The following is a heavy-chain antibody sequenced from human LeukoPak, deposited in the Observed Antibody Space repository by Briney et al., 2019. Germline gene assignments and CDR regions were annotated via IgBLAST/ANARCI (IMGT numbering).Heavy chain of an antibody. J-gene: IGHJ4*02. CDR1: GFTFSSYS. CDR3: ANMVRGVIPY. Sequence: PGGSLRLSCAASGFTFSSYSMNWVRQAPGKGLEWVSSISSSSSYIYYADSVKGRFTISRDNAKNSLYLQMNSLRAEDTAVYYCANMVRGVIPYWGQGTLVTVST. D-gene: IGHD3-10*01. CDR2: ISSSSSYI. V-gene: IGHV3-21*01.